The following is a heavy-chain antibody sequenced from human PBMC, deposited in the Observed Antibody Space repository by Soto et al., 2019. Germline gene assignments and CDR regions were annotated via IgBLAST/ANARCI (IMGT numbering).Heavy chain of an antibody. CDR3: ARGWEIAYCGGDCYSATSYYFDS. J-gene: IGHJ4*02. D-gene: IGHD2-21*02. CDR2: INPNSGGT. CDR1: GYTFTGYY. V-gene: IGHV1-2*04. Sequence: QVQLVQSGAEVKKPGASVKVSCKASGYTFTGYYMHWVRQAPGQGLEWMGWINPNSGGTNYAQKFQGWVTMTRDTSISTTYMELSRLRSDYTAVDYCARGWEIAYCGGDCYSATSYYFDSWGQGTLVTVSS.